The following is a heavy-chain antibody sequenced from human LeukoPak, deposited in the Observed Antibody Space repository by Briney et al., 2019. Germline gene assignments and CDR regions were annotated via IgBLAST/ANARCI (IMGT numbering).Heavy chain of an antibody. CDR3: TTQHDFWSGYFLYYYYYYMDV. J-gene: IGHJ6*03. Sequence: PGGSLRLSCAASGFTFSGSAMHWVRQASGKGLEWVGRIRSKANSYATAYAASVKGRFTISRDDSKNTAYLQMNSLKTEDTAVYYCTTQHDFWSGYFLYYYYYYMDVWGKGTTVTVSS. V-gene: IGHV3-73*01. CDR2: IRSKANSYAT. CDR1: GFTFSGSA. D-gene: IGHD3-3*01.